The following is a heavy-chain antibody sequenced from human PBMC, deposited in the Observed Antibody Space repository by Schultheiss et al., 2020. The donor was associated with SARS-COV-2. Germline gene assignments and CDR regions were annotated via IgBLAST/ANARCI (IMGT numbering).Heavy chain of an antibody. CDR3: ARPGEPNYYYYGMDV. CDR2: IKQDGSEK. D-gene: IGHD1-14*01. CDR1: GFTFSSYW. J-gene: IGHJ6*02. Sequence: GESLKISCAASGFTFSSYWMSWVRQAPGKGLEWVANIKQDGSEKYYVDSVKGRFTISRDNAKNTLYLQMNSLRAEDTAVYYCARPGEPNYYYYGMDVWGQGTTVTVSS. V-gene: IGHV3-7*01.